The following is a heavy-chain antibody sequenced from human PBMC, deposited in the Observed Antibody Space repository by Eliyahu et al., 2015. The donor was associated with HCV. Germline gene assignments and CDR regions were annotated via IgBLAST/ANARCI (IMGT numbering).Heavy chain of an antibody. V-gene: IGHV4-59*01. CDR3: SSGGGGIAVAGTGGWFDP. J-gene: IGHJ5*02. D-gene: IGHD6-19*01. CDR1: GGSISTYY. Sequence: QVQLQESGPGLVKPSETLSLTCTVSGGSISTYYWXWIRQPPGKGLEWIGYIYYSGSTNSNPSLKSRVTMSLDTSRNQVSLRLSSVTAADTAVYYCSSGGGGIAVAGTGGWFDPWGQGTLVTVSS. CDR2: IYYSGST.